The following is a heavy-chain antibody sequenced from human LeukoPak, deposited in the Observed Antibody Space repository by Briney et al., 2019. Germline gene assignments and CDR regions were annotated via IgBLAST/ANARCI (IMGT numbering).Heavy chain of an antibody. Sequence: SGSLSLIYAVSGGSISSSNWWCCVRQPPGKELEWIGEIYHSVSNNYNPSLKSRVTISVDKSKYQFSLKLSSVTAADTAVYYCARDRRQQLVLGYYYYAMDVWGQGTTVTVSS. CDR1: GGSISSSNW. J-gene: IGHJ6*02. CDR3: ARDRRQQLVLGYYYYAMDV. CDR2: IYHSVSN. V-gene: IGHV4-4*02. D-gene: IGHD6-13*01.